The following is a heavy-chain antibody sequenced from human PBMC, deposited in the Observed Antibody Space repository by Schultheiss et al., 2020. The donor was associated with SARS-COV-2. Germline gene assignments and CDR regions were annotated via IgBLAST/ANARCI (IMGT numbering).Heavy chain of an antibody. CDR3: VRDRSWWTPYNCFDL. CDR2: ISSSGSTI. V-gene: IGHV3-48*04. J-gene: IGHJ5*02. CDR1: GFTFSSYS. D-gene: IGHD2-15*01. Sequence: GGSLRLSCAASGFTFSSYSMNWVRQAPGKGLEWVSYISSSGSTIYYADSVKGRFTISRDNAKNSLYLQMNSLRAEDTAVYYCVRDRSWWTPYNCFDLWGRGTLVTVSS.